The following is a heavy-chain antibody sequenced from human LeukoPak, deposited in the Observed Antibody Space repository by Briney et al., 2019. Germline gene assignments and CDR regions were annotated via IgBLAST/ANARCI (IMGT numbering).Heavy chain of an antibody. CDR2: IHSSGYT. CDR1: GGSISSYY. V-gene: IGHV4-4*09. CDR3: AKRQGPNSGSYDYFDP. D-gene: IGHD1-26*01. Sequence: SETLSLTCTVSGGSISSYYWSWIRQPPGQGLEWIAYIHSSGYTNYNPSLMSRVTISVDTSKNQFSLKVTSVTAADTAVYYCAKRQGPNSGSYDYFDPWGQGTLVTVSS. J-gene: IGHJ5*02.